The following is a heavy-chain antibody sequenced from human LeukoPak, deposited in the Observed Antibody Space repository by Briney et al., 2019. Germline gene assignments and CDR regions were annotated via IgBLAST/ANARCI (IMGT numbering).Heavy chain of an antibody. J-gene: IGHJ3*02. CDR2: IRYDGSNK. D-gene: IGHD3-3*01. CDR3: AKVYYFGVELDAFDI. Sequence: PGGSLRLSCAASGFTFSSYGMHWARQAPGKGLEWVAFIRYDGSNKYYADSVKGRFTISRDNSKNTLYLQMNSLRAGDTAVYYCAKVYYFGVELDAFDIWGQGTMVTVSS. V-gene: IGHV3-30*02. CDR1: GFTFSSYG.